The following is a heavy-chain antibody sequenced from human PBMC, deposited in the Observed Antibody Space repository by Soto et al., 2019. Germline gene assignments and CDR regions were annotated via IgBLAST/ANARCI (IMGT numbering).Heavy chain of an antibody. V-gene: IGHV3-48*03. Sequence: EVQLVESGGGLVQPGGSLRLSCVASGFTFSSYEMNWVRQAPGKGLEWVSYISSSGSTIYYADAVKGRFTISRDNAENSLYLQMNSLRDEDTAVYYCARDRSSSSSDWFDPCGQGTLVTVSS. D-gene: IGHD6-6*01. CDR3: ARDRSSSSSDWFDP. CDR2: ISSSGSTI. J-gene: IGHJ5*02. CDR1: GFTFSSYE.